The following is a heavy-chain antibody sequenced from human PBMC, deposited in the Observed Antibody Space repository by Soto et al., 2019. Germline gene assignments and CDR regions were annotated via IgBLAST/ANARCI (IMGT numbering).Heavy chain of an antibody. J-gene: IGHJ4*02. CDR3: ARDKITGPFDY. CDR2: INHSGST. V-gene: IGHV4-34*01. Sequence: SETMSLTCAVYGGSFSGYYWTWIRQPPGTGLEWIGEINHSGSTNYNPSLKSRVTISVDTSKNQFSLKLTSVTAADTAVYYCARDKITGPFDYWGQGTLVTVSS. CDR1: GGSFSGYY. D-gene: IGHD2-8*02.